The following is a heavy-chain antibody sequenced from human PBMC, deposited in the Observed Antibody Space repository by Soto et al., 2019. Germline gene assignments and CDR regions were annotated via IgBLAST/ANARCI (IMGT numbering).Heavy chain of an antibody. CDR3: ARIRGFGVVVTPISYYYGMDV. D-gene: IGHD2-15*01. CDR1: GGSISSGGYY. Sequence: PSETLSLTCTVSGGSISSGGYYWSWIRQHPGKGLEWIGYIYYSGSTNYSPSFQGHVTISADKSISTAYLQWSSLKASDTAMYYCARIRGFGVVVTPISYYYGMDVWGQGTTVTVSS. V-gene: IGHV4-31*01. J-gene: IGHJ6*02. CDR2: IYYSGST.